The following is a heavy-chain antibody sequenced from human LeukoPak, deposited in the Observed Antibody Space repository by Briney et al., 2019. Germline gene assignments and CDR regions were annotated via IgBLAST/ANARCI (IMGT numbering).Heavy chain of an antibody. D-gene: IGHD3-22*01. CDR2: VYYSGST. Sequence: SETPSLTCTVSVGSVSSGSYYWSWIRQPPGKGLEWLGYVYYSGSTNYNPSLKSQVTISVDTSKNQFSLKLSSVTDADTAVYYCARVSRFLYYYDSSGYPDYWGQGTLVTVSS. CDR3: ARVSRFLYYYDSSGYPDY. J-gene: IGHJ4*02. V-gene: IGHV4-61*01. CDR1: VGSVSSGSYY.